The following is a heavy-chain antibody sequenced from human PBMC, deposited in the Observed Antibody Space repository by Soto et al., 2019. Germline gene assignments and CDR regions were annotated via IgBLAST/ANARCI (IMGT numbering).Heavy chain of an antibody. CDR1: GGTFSSYT. V-gene: IGHV1-69*04. D-gene: IGHD2-2*01. Sequence: GASVKVSCKASGGTFSSYTISWVRQAPGQGLEWMGRIIPILGIANYAQKFQGRVTITADKSTSTAYMELSSLRSEDTAVYYCARDGSPSVYCSSTSCYGGWFDPWGQGTLVTVSS. CDR3: ARDGSPSVYCSSTSCYGGWFDP. J-gene: IGHJ5*02. CDR2: IIPILGIA.